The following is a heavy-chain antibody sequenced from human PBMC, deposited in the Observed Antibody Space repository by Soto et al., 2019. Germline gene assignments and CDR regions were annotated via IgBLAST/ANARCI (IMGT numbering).Heavy chain of an antibody. V-gene: IGHV2-5*02. Sequence: SGPTLVNPTQTLTLTCTFSGFSLSTSGVGVGWIRQPPGKALEWLALIYWDDDKRYSPSLKSRLTITKDTSKNQVVLTMTNMDPVDTATYYCARITFGGVAPYYYYYYGMDVWGQGTTVTVSS. CDR1: GFSLSTSGVG. D-gene: IGHD3-16*01. CDR2: IYWDDDK. J-gene: IGHJ6*02. CDR3: ARITFGGVAPYYYYYYGMDV.